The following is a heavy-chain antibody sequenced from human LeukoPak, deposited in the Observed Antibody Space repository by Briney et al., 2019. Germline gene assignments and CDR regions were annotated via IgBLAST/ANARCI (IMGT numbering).Heavy chain of an antibody. CDR3: AREAREVITATTPSGYIDY. CDR1: GYTFTSYY. D-gene: IGHD4-17*01. V-gene: IGHV1-46*01. Sequence: ASVKVSCKASGYTFTSYYMHWVRQAPGQGLEWMGIINPSGGSTSYAQNFPGRVTMTRDTSTSTVYMELSSLRSVDTAVYYCAREAREVITATTPSGYIDYWGQGTLVTVSS. CDR2: INPSGGST. J-gene: IGHJ4*02.